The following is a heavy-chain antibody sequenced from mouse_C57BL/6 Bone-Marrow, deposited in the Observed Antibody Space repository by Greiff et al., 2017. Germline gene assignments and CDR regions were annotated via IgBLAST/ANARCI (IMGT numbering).Heavy chain of an antibody. J-gene: IGHJ2*01. D-gene: IGHD1-1*01. Sequence: VQLQQPGAELVKPGASVQMSCKASGYTFTSYWITWVKQRPGQGLEWIGDIYPGSGSTNYNEKFTSKATLTGDTSSSTAYMQLSSLTSEDSAVYYCARSGTTVVARYYFDYWGQGTTLTVSS. CDR1: GYTFTSYW. V-gene: IGHV1-55*01. CDR2: IYPGSGST. CDR3: ARSGTTVVARYYFDY.